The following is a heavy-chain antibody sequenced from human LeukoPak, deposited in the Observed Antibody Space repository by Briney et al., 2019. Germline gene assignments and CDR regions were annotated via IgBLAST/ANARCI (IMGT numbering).Heavy chain of an antibody. J-gene: IGHJ4*02. CDR3: SRSLDY. Sequence: GGSLRLSCAASGFTFGNHWMDWVRQAPGKGLEWVANIKYDGSEKYYVDSVKGRFTISRDNAKKLVYLEMNSLRAEDTAVYYCSRSLDYWGQGTLVTVSS. CDR2: IKYDGSEK. CDR1: GFTFGNHW. V-gene: IGHV3-7*01.